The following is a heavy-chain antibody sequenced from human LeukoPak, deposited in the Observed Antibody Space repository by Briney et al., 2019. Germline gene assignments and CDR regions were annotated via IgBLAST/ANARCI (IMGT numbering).Heavy chain of an antibody. V-gene: IGHV3-33*01. Sequence: PGGSLGPSCAASGFTFSSCGMHGFRKAPGKGWEGVAVIWSDGSNNYYADSVKGRFTISRDNSKNTLFLQMNSLRAEDTALYYCAREASLSGCYFDYWGQGTLVTVSS. CDR2: IWSDGSNN. D-gene: IGHD5-12*01. CDR3: AREASLSGCYFDY. CDR1: GFTFSSCG. J-gene: IGHJ4*02.